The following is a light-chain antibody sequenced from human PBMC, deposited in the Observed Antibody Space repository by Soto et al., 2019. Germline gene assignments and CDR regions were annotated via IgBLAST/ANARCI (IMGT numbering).Light chain of an antibody. CDR2: EVR. Sequence: QSALTQPASVSGSPGQSITISCTGTSSDIGAYDYVSWFQQYSGKAPTLIIYEVRFRPSGVSSRFSGSKSGNTASLTISGLQTEAEDDYYCGSYASATLIFGGGTKLTVL. CDR1: SSDIGAYDY. CDR3: GSYASATLI. J-gene: IGLJ2*01. V-gene: IGLV2-14*03.